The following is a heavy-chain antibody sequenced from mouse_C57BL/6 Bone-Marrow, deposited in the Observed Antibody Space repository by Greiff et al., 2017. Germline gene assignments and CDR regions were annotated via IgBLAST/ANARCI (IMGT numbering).Heavy chain of an antibody. CDR3: ARHEEGAGPFAY. CDR2: FYPGSGCI. CDR1: GYTFTEYT. J-gene: IGHJ3*01. Sequence: QVQLQQSGAELVKPGASVKLSCKASGYTFTEYTIHWVKQRSGQGLEWIGWFYPGSGCIKYNEKFKDKATLTADKSSSTVYMELSSLTSEDAAVYFCARHEEGAGPFAYWGQGTLVTVSA. D-gene: IGHD3-3*01. V-gene: IGHV1-62-2*01.